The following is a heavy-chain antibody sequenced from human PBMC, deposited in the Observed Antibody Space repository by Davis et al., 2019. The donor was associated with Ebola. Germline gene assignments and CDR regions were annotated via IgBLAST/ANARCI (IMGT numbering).Heavy chain of an antibody. CDR3: ARTPVLRFLEWSNGMDV. V-gene: IGHV4-34*01. D-gene: IGHD3-3*01. Sequence: SETLSLTCAVYGGTFSGYYWSWIRQPPGKGLEWVGEINHSGSTNYNPSLKSRVTISVDTSKNPFSLKLSSVTAADTAVYYCARTPVLRFLEWSNGMDVWGQGTTVTVSS. CDR1: GGTFSGYY. J-gene: IGHJ6*02. CDR2: INHSGST.